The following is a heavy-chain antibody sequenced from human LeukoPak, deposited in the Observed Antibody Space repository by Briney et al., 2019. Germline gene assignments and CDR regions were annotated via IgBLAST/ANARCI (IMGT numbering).Heavy chain of an antibody. D-gene: IGHD1-14*01. Sequence: WGSLRLSCAASGFTFDDYTMHWVRQGPGKGLEWVSLISWDGVNTYYADSVKGRFTISRDNSKNSLFLQMSSLRTEDTALYYCTKGTGKSTLNWFDPWGQGTLVTVSS. CDR1: GFTFDDYT. CDR2: ISWDGVNT. J-gene: IGHJ5*02. CDR3: TKGTGKSTLNWFDP. V-gene: IGHV3-43*01.